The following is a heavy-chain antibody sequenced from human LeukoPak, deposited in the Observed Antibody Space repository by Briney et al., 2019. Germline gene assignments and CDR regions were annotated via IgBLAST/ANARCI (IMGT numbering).Heavy chain of an antibody. CDR3: AKSYYDSGSFYTPFDH. CDR1: GFTFSSYA. D-gene: IGHD3-10*01. J-gene: IGHJ4*02. Sequence: GGSLRLSCAASGFTFSSYAMSWVRQAPGKGLEWVSAISGSGGSTYYADSVKDRFTISRDKSKNTLHLQMSSLRAEDTAVYYCAKSYYDSGSFYTPFDHWGQGTLVTVSS. CDR2: ISGSGGST. V-gene: IGHV3-23*01.